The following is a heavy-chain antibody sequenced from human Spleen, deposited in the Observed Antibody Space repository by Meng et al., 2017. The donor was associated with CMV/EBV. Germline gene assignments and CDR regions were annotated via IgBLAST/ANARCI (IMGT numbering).Heavy chain of an antibody. D-gene: IGHD1-1*01. CDR2: AHYLGDNT. J-gene: IGHJ4*02. Sequence: GESLKISCAASGFTFSSYTMNWVRQAPGKGLEWVALAHYLGDNTHYADSVRGRFTVSRDNFKNTVYLQMDGLRAEDTAIYYCAKDYNWGFDYWGQGTLVTVSS. CDR1: GFTFSSYT. CDR3: AKDYNWGFDY. V-gene: IGHV3-30*02.